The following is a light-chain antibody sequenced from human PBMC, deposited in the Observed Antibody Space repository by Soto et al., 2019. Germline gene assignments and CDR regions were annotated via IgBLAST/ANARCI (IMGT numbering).Light chain of an antibody. J-gene: IGKJ1*01. CDR1: QSITGW. V-gene: IGKV1-5*01. Sequence: DIQMTQSPSTLSAFVGDRVTITCRASQSITGWLAWYQQKPGKAPKLLIYDASSLEVGVPSRFSGSGSGTEFTLTISSLQPEDFATYYCLQDYSYPWTFGQGTKVDIK. CDR3: LQDYSYPWT. CDR2: DAS.